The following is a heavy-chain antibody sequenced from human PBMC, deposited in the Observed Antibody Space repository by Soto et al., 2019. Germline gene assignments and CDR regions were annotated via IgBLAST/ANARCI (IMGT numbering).Heavy chain of an antibody. D-gene: IGHD3-10*01. CDR2: ISAYSGNT. CDR3: ARDDAAYGSGSYYSYYYYYGMDV. Sequence: GASVKVSCKASGYTFTSYGISWVRQAPGQGLEWMGWISAYSGNTNYAQKLQGRVTMTTDTSTSTAYMELRSLRSDDTAVYYCARDDAAYGSGSYYSYYYYYGMDVWGQGTTVTASS. V-gene: IGHV1-18*04. J-gene: IGHJ6*02. CDR1: GYTFTSYG.